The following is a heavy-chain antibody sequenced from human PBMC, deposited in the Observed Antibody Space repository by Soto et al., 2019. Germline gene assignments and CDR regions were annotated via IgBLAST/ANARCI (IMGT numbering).Heavy chain of an antibody. D-gene: IGHD6-13*01. CDR1: GFTFSSYA. J-gene: IGHJ4*02. CDR3: AEDRDSSSWYRSFDY. CDR2: ISGSGGST. V-gene: IGHV3-23*01. Sequence: EVQLLESGGGLVQPGGSLRLSCAASGFTFSSYAMSWVRQAPGKGLEWVSAISGSGGSTYYADSVKGRFTISRDNSKNTLYRQMNSLRAEDTAVYYCAEDRDSSSWYRSFDYWGQGTLVTVSS.